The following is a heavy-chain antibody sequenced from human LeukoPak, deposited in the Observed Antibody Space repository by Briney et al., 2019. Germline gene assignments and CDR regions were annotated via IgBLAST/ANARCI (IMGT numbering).Heavy chain of an antibody. CDR1: GSSISTYY. V-gene: IGHV4-59*01. CDR3: ARGKFGPPGF. D-gene: IGHD3/OR15-3a*01. J-gene: IGHJ4*02. Sequence: ASETLSLTCTVSGSSISTYYWSWIRQPPGKGLGWIGYIYSSGSTNYNPSLKSRVTISVDTSKNQFSLNLSSVTAADTAVYYCARGKFGPPGFWGQGTLVTVSS. CDR2: IYSSGST.